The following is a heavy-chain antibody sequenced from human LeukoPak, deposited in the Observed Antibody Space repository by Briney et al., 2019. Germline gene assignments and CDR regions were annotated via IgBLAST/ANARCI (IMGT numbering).Heavy chain of an antibody. CDR1: GYTFTRYY. CDR3: ASGSPLVAFDI. V-gene: IGHV1-46*01. Sequence: ASVTVSCMASGYTFTRYYMHWVRQAPGQGLEWMGIINPSGGSTSYAQKFQGRVTMTRDTSTSTVYMELSSLRSEDTAVYYCASGSPLVAFDIWGQGTMVTVSS. D-gene: IGHD2-8*02. CDR2: INPSGGST. J-gene: IGHJ3*02.